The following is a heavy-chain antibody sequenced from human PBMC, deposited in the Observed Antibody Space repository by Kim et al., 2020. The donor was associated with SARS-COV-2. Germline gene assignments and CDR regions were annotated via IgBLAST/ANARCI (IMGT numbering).Heavy chain of an antibody. J-gene: IGHJ4*02. Sequence: SVKVSCKASGFTFTSSAVQWVRQARGQRLEWIGWIVVGSGNTNYAQKFQERVTITRDMSTSTAYMELSSLRSEDTAVYYCAASITMVRGPGDAFDYWGQGTLVTVSS. CDR3: AASITMVRGPGDAFDY. CDR2: IVVGSGNT. CDR1: GFTFTSSA. D-gene: IGHD3-10*01. V-gene: IGHV1-58*01.